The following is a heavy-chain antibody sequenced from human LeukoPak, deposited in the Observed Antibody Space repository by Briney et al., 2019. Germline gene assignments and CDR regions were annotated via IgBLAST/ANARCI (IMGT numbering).Heavy chain of an antibody. Sequence: SETLSLTCTVSGGSISSYYWSWIRQPAGKGLESSGHISTSGSTNYNPSLKSRVTMSVDTSKNPFSLKLSSVTAADTAVYYCARVRYSDSSVLTRKRSYYFDYWGQGTLVTVSS. V-gene: IGHV4-4*07. CDR3: ARVRYSDSSVLTRKRSYYFDY. CDR1: GGSISSYY. J-gene: IGHJ4*02. CDR2: ISTSGST. D-gene: IGHD3-22*01.